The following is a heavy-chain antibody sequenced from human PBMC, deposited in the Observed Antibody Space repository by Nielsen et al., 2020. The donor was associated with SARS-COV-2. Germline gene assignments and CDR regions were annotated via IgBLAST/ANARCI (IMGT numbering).Heavy chain of an antibody. D-gene: IGHD1-26*01. J-gene: IGHJ4*02. CDR2: IIPILGIA. Sequence: SVKVSCKASGGTFSSYTISWERQAPGQGLEWMGRIIPILGIANYAQKFQGRVTITADKSTSTAYMELSSLRSEDTAVYYCARDVLVGATGGYFDYWGQGTLVTVSS. CDR1: GGTFSSYT. V-gene: IGHV1-69*04. CDR3: ARDVLVGATGGYFDY.